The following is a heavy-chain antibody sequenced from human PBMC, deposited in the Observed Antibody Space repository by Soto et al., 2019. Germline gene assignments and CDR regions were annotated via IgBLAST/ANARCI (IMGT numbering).Heavy chain of an antibody. Sequence: PSETLSLTCAVYGGSFSGYYWSWTRQPPGKGLEWIGEINHSGSTNYNPSLKSRVTVSVDTSKNQFSLKLSSVTAADTAVYYCASGTDYGDYGFDYWAQGTLVTVSS. CDR3: ASGTDYGDYGFDY. J-gene: IGHJ4*02. CDR1: GGSFSGYY. V-gene: IGHV4-34*01. CDR2: INHSGST. D-gene: IGHD4-17*01.